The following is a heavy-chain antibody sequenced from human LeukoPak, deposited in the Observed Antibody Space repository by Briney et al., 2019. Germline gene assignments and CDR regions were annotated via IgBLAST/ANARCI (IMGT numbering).Heavy chain of an antibody. J-gene: IGHJ4*02. CDR1: GFTFSSYG. CDR2: IWYDGSNK. V-gene: IGHV3-33*01. Sequence: GGSLRLSCAASGFTFSSYGMHWVRQAPGKGLEWVAVIWYDGSNKYYADSVKGRFTISRDNSKNTLHLQMNSLRAEDTAVYYCAREQRVTMVRGVINPLDYWGQGTLVTVSS. D-gene: IGHD3-10*01. CDR3: AREQRVTMVRGVINPLDY.